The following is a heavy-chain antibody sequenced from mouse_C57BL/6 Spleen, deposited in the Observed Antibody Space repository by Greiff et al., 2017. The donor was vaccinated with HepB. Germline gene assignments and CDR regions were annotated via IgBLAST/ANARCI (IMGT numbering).Heavy chain of an antibody. CDR3: ARGEGITTEDMDY. J-gene: IGHJ4*01. V-gene: IGHV1-50*01. CDR2: IDPSDSYT. D-gene: IGHD1-1*01. CDR1: GYTFTSYW. Sequence: QVQLQQPGAELVKPGASVKLSCKASGYTFTSYWMQWVKQRPGQGLEWIGEIDPSDSYTNYNQKFKGKATLTVDTSSSTAYMQLSSLTSEESAVYYYARGEGITTEDMDYWGQGTSVTVSS.